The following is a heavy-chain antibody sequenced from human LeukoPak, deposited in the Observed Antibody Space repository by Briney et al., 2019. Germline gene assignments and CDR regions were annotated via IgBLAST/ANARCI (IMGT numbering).Heavy chain of an antibody. J-gene: IGHJ5*02. Sequence: GGSLRLSCAASGFTFSSYWMSWVRQAPGKGLEWVANIKQDGSEKYYVDSVKGRFTISRDNGKNSLFLQMNSLRAEDTAVYYCVRPGYCSSTSCYTGDTPFDPWGQGTLVTVSS. CDR2: IKQDGSEK. D-gene: IGHD2-2*02. CDR1: GFTFSSYW. V-gene: IGHV3-7*01. CDR3: VRPGYCSSTSCYTGDTPFDP.